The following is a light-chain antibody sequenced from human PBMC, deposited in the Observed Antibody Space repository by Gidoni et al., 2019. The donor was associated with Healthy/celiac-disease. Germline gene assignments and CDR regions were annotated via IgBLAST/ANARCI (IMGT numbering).Light chain of an antibody. CDR2: LGS. CDR3: MQALQTPCT. CDR1: QSLLHNNGYNY. J-gene: IGKJ2*02. V-gene: IGKV2-28*01. Sequence: DIVMTQSPLSLPVTPGEPASISCRSSQSLLHNNGYNYLDWYLQKPGQSPQLLIYLGSNRASGVPDRFSGSGSGTDFTLKISRVEAEDVGVYYCMQALQTPCTFXXXTKLEIK.